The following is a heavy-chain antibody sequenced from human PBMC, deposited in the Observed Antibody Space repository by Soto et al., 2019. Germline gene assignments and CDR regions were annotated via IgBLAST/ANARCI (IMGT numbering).Heavy chain of an antibody. V-gene: IGHV4-31*03. D-gene: IGHD2-2*01. CDR3: ARGGGSTKVDY. CDR2: TSNSGST. CDR1: GGSITSSGYY. Sequence: QVQLQESGPGLVKPSQTLSLTCTVSGGSITSSGYYWSWIRQHPGEGLEWIGFTSNSGSTSYNPSLKSRVTISLDPSSNQFSLDLKSVTAADTAVYYCARGGGSTKVDYWGQGTLVTVSP. J-gene: IGHJ4*02.